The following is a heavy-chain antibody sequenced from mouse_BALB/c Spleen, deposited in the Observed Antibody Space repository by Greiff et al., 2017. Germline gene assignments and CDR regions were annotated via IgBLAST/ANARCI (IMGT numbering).Heavy chain of an antibody. CDR1: GDSITSGY. Sequence: DVQLVESGPSLVKPSQTLYLTCSVTGDSITSGYWNWIRKFPGNKLEYMGYISYSGSTYYNPSLKSRISITRDTSKNQYYLQLNSVTTEDTATYYCARRGLGLDAMDYWGQGTSVTVSS. V-gene: IGHV3-8*02. J-gene: IGHJ4*01. CDR3: ARRGLGLDAMDY. CDR2: ISYSGST. D-gene: IGHD3-1*01.